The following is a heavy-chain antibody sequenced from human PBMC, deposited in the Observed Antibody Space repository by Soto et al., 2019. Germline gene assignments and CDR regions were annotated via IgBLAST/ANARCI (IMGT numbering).Heavy chain of an antibody. J-gene: IGHJ6*02. Sequence: QVQLVQSGAEVKKPGSSVKVSCKASGGTFSSYTISWVRQAPGQGLEWMGRIIPILGIANYAQKFKGRVTITADKSTSTAYMELSSLRSEDTAVYYCARAYYDILTAYSFAMDVWGQGTTVTVSS. CDR2: IIPILGIA. CDR3: ARAYYDILTAYSFAMDV. V-gene: IGHV1-69*02. CDR1: GGTFSSYT. D-gene: IGHD3-9*01.